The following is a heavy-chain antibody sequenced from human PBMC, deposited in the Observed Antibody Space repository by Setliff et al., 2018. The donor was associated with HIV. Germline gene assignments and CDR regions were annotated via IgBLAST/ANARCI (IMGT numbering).Heavy chain of an antibody. J-gene: IGHJ2*01. CDR3: AREGGQGYSGSGSFYHRNFDL. CDR2: INHDRAT. CDR1: GGSFSGYY. D-gene: IGHD3-10*01. Sequence: ASETLSLTCAVYGGSFSGYYWSWIRQPPGKGLEWIGEINHDRATNYNPSLKSRVTISVDTSKNQFSLTLNSVTAADTAVYYCAREGGQGYSGSGSFYHRNFDLWGRGTLVTVSS. V-gene: IGHV4-34*01.